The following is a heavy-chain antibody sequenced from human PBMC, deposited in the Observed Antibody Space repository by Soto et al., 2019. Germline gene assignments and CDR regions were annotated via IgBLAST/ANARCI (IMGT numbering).Heavy chain of an antibody. CDR1: GGTFSSYA. Sequence: QVQLVQSGAEVKKPGSSVKVSCKASGGTFSSYAISWVRQAPGQGLEWMGGIIPIFGTANYAQKFQGRVTITADKSTSTADMELSSLRSEDTAVYYCARLAVAAPWWYDGMDVWGQGTTVTVSS. CDR3: ARLAVAAPWWYDGMDV. V-gene: IGHV1-69*06. D-gene: IGHD6-19*01. CDR2: IIPIFGTA. J-gene: IGHJ6*02.